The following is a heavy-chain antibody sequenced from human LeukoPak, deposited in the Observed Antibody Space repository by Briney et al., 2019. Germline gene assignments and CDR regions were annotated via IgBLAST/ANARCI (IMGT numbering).Heavy chain of an antibody. D-gene: IGHD1-1*01. J-gene: IGHJ5*02. CDR2: IYYSGST. CDR3: ARGGQLAYNWFDP. V-gene: IGHV4-59*01. Sequence: SETLSLSCTVSGGSISGYYWSWIRQPPGKGLEWIGYIYYSGSTNYNPSLKSRVTISVDTSKNQFSLKLSSVTAADTAVYYCARGGQLAYNWFDPWGQGTLVTVSS. CDR1: GGSISGYY.